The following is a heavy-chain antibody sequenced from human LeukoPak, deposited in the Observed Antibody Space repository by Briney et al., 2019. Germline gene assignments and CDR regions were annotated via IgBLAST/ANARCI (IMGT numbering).Heavy chain of an antibody. CDR3: AKDADYGGNSRFHYYFDY. CDR2: ISGSGGST. D-gene: IGHD4-23*01. Sequence: GGSLRLSCAASRFTFSSYAMSWVRQAPGKGLEWVSAISGSGGSTYYADSVKGRFTIYRDNSKNTLYLQMNSLRAEDTAVYYCAKDADYGGNSRFHYYFDYWGQGTLVTVSS. J-gene: IGHJ4*02. V-gene: IGHV3-23*01. CDR1: RFTFSSYA.